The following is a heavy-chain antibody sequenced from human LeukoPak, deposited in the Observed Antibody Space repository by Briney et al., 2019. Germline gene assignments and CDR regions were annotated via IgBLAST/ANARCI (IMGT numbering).Heavy chain of an antibody. CDR2: ICNSGGT. V-gene: IGHV4-4*09. Sequence: PSDTLSLTCTVSGDSISTYYWSWIRQPPGKGLEWIGCICNSGGTNYNPSLKSRVPISVDTSKNQFSLNLSSVTAADTAVYYCAKTGRPNNSGWYRWFDPWGQGTLVTVSS. J-gene: IGHJ5*02. D-gene: IGHD6-19*01. CDR3: AKTGRPNNSGWYRWFDP. CDR1: GDSISTYY.